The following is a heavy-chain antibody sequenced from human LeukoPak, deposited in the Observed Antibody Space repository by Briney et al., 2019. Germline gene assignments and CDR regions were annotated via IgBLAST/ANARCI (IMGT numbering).Heavy chain of an antibody. Sequence: GGSLRLSCAASGFTFSSYAMSWVRQAPGKGLEWVSSISGSGGSTYYADSVKGRFTISRDNSKNTLYLQINSLRAEDTGVYFCGEFWGDLYLYCGIDVWGQGSKVTVS. V-gene: IGHV3-23*01. J-gene: IGHJ6*02. CDR2: ISGSGGST. CDR3: GEFWGDLYLYCGIDV. D-gene: IGHD2-21*02. CDR1: GFTFSSYA.